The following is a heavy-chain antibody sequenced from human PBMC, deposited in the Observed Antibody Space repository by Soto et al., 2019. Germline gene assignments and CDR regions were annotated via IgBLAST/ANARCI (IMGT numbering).Heavy chain of an antibody. D-gene: IGHD3-10*01. J-gene: IGHJ5*02. CDR2: ISNGRGLT. V-gene: IGHV3-21*01. Sequence: EVLLVESGGGLVKPGGSLRLSCAASGFTFRDYHMNWVRQAPGRGLEWVSSISNGRGLTFYADSVKGRFTISRDDAKNSLYLHMNSLSAEDTAVYYCASHGSVYPPTWGQGTLVTVSS. CDR3: ASHGSVYPPT. CDR1: GFTFRDYH.